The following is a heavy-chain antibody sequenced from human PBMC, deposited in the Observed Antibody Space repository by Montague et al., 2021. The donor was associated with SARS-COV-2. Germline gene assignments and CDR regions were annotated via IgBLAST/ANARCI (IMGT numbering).Heavy chain of an antibody. CDR1: GGSFSGYD. CDR3: ARDKAEYIVVVPAVPLAYGMDV. V-gene: IGHV4-34*01. D-gene: IGHD2-2*01. CDR2: INRSGST. J-gene: IGHJ6*02. Sequence: SETLSLTCAVYGGSFSGYDWSWIRQSPGKGLEWIGEINRSGSTNYNPSLKSRVTISLDTSKNQFSLKLSSVTAADTAVYYCARDKAEYIVVVPAVPLAYGMDVWGQGTTVTVSS.